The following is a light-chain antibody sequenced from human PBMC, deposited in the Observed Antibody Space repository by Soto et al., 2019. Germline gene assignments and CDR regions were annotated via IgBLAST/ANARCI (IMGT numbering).Light chain of an antibody. J-gene: IGKJ1*01. Sequence: EIVLTQSPGTLSLSPGERATLSCRASQSVSSSYLGWYQQKPGQAPRLLIYGESSRATGIPDRFSGSGSGTDFTLIISRLEPEDFAVYYCQRYGSSPRTFGQGTKVEIK. CDR3: QRYGSSPRT. CDR2: GES. V-gene: IGKV3-20*01. CDR1: QSVSSSY.